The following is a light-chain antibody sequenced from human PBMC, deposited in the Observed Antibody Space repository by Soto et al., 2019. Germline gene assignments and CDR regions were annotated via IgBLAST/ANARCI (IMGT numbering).Light chain of an antibody. CDR1: SSDVGGYNY. CDR2: DVS. V-gene: IGLV2-14*01. J-gene: IGLJ1*01. Sequence: QSALTQPASVSGSPGQSITISCTGTSSDVGGYNYVSWYQQHPGKAPKRMIYDVSNRPSGVSNRFSGAKSGNTASLTISQLQAEDEADYYCSSYTSSSGYVFGTGTKLTVL. CDR3: SSYTSSSGYV.